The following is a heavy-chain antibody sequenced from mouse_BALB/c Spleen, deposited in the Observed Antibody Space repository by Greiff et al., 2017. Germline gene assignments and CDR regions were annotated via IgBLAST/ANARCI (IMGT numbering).Heavy chain of an antibody. D-gene: IGHD2-1*01. V-gene: IGHV7-3*02. CDR2: IRNKANGYTT. Sequence: EVQLQESGGGLVQPGGSLRLSCATSGFTFTDYYMSWVRQPPGKALEWLGFIRNKANGYTTEYSASVKGRFTISRDNSQSILYLQMNTLRAEDSATYYCARDRDGNYAWFADWGQGTLVTVSA. CDR1: GFTFTDYY. CDR3: ARDRDGNYAWFAD. J-gene: IGHJ3*01.